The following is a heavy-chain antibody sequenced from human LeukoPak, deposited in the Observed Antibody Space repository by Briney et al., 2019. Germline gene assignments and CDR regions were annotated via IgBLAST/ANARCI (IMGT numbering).Heavy chain of an antibody. J-gene: IGHJ4*02. Sequence: SETLSLTCAVFGGSFSGYHWSWIRQPPGKGLEWIGEINHSRSTNYNPSLKSRVTISIDTSKSQFSLKLNSVTAADTAMYYCARIAAAGNGPLYYFDYWGQGTLVTVSS. CDR1: GGSFSGYH. D-gene: IGHD6-13*01. CDR2: INHSRST. CDR3: ARIAAAGNGPLYYFDY. V-gene: IGHV4-34*01.